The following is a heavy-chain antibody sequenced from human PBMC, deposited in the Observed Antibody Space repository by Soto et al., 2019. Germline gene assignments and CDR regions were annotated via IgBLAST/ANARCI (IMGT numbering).Heavy chain of an antibody. CDR3: ARDRVAATLYYYYYYGMDV. CDR1: GYTFTGYY. CDR2: INPNSGGT. Sequence: ASVKVSCKAPGYTFTGYYMHWVRQAPGQGLEWMGWINPNSGGTNYAQKFQGRVTMTRDTSISTAYMELSRLRSDDTAVYYCARDRVAATLYYYYYYGMDVWGQGTTVTVSS. V-gene: IGHV1-2*02. D-gene: IGHD2-15*01. J-gene: IGHJ6*02.